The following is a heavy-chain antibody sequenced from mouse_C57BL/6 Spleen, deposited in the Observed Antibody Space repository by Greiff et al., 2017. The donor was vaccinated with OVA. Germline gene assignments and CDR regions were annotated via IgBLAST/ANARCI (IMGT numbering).Heavy chain of an antibody. CDR3: ARDYYGSSLNYYAMDY. D-gene: IGHD1-1*01. V-gene: IGHV1-82*01. CDR2: IYPGAGDT. CDR1: GYAFSSSW. J-gene: IGHJ4*01. Sequence: QVQLQQSGPELVKPGASVKISCKASGYAFSSSWMNWVKQRPGKGLEWIGRIYPGAGDTNSNGKFKGKATLTADKSSSTAYMQLSSLTSEDSAVYFCARDYYGSSLNYYAMDYWGQGTSVTVSS.